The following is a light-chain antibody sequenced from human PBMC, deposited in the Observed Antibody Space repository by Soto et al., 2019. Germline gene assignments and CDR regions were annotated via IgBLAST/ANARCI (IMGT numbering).Light chain of an antibody. Sequence: DIQLTQSPSSLSASVGDRVTITCRTSQSIHNYLNWYQHIPGKAPRLLIYATSTLQRGVPPRFRGGGSGTLFTLTISSLQPEDFATYYCQQSYRTPFTFGPGTTADIK. V-gene: IGKV1-39*01. CDR2: ATS. J-gene: IGKJ3*01. CDR1: QSIHNY. CDR3: QQSYRTPFT.